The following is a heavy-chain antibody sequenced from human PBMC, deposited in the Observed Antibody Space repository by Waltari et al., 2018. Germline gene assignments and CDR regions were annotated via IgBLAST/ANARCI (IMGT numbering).Heavy chain of an antibody. J-gene: IGHJ4*02. CDR1: VFTVSNSY. V-gene: IGHV3-53*02. CDR2: IYSGGST. Sequence: EVQLVETGGALIQPGGSLRLSCAASVFTVSNSYMSWVRRAPGTGLEWVSVIYSGGSTYYADSVKGRFTSSRDNSKNTVSLQMNSLRAEDTAMYYCARGACSGASCKTLDYWGQGTLVTVSS. D-gene: IGHD2-15*01. CDR3: ARGACSGASCKTLDY.